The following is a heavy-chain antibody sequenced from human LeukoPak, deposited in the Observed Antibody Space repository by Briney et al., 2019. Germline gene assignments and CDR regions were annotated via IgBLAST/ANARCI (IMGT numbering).Heavy chain of an antibody. CDR2: IYYSGST. V-gene: IGHV4-59*01. J-gene: IGHJ3*02. Sequence: PSETLSLTCTVSGGSISSYYWSWIRQPPGKGLEWIGYIYYSGSTNYNPSLKSRVTISVDTSKNQFSLKLSSVTAADTAVYYCAREIGGDEGGAFDIWGQGTMVTVSS. D-gene: IGHD3-10*01. CDR3: AREIGGDEGGAFDI. CDR1: GGSISSYY.